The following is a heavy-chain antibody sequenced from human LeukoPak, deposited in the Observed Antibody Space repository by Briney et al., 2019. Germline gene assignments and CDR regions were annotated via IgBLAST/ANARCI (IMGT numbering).Heavy chain of an antibody. D-gene: IGHD3-22*01. Sequence: SETLSLTCTVSGGSISSSSYYWGWIRQPPGKGLEGIGGIYYSGSTYYNPSRKSRVTISVDTSKNQFSLKLSSVTAADTAVSYCVRHYYDSSGYENWGQGTLVTVSS. CDR1: GGSISSSSYY. J-gene: IGHJ4*02. CDR3: VRHYYDSSGYEN. CDR2: IYYSGST. V-gene: IGHV4-39*01.